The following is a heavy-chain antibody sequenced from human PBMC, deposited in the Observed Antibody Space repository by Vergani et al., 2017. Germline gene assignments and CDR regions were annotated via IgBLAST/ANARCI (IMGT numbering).Heavy chain of an antibody. V-gene: IGHV4-34*01. Sequence: QVQLQQWGAGLLKPSETLSLTCAVYGGSFSGYYWSWIRQPPGKGLEWIGENNHSGSTNYNPSLKSRVTISVDTSKNQFSLKLSSVTAADTAVYYCAREWPAAIPHYWYFDLWGRGTLVTVSS. D-gene: IGHD2-2*02. CDR1: GGSFSGYY. CDR2: NNHSGST. J-gene: IGHJ2*01. CDR3: AREWPAAIPHYWYFDL.